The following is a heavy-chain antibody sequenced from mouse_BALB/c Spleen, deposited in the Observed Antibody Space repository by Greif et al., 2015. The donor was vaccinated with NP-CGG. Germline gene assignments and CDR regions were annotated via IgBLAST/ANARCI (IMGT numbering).Heavy chain of an antibody. Sequence: EVQLQQSGPELVKPGASVKISCKASGYSFTGYYMHWVKQSHVKSLEWIGRINPYNGATSYNQNFKDKASLTVDKSSSTAYMELHSLTSEDSAVYYCARGEYGNKDYWGQGTSVTVSS. CDR2: INPYNGAT. CDR1: GYSFTGYY. CDR3: ARGEYGNKDY. V-gene: IGHV1-26*01. J-gene: IGHJ4*01. D-gene: IGHD2-10*02.